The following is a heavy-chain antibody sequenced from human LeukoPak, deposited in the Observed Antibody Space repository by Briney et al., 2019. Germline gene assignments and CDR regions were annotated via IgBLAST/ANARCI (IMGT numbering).Heavy chain of an antibody. D-gene: IGHD3-10*01. J-gene: IGHJ4*02. CDR2: ISSSSSTI. CDR1: GFTFSDYS. CDR3: ARAPMVRGVITSFDQ. V-gene: IGHV3-48*02. Sequence: GGSLRLSCAASGFTFSDYSMSWVRQAPGKGLGWVSYISSSSSTIYYADSVRGRFTISRDNAENSLYLQMNSLRDEDTAVYYCARAPMVRGVITSFDQWGQGTLVTVPS.